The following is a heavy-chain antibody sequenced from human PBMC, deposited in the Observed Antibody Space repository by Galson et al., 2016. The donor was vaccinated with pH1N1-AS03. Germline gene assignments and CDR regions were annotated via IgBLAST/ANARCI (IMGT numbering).Heavy chain of an antibody. J-gene: IGHJ4*02. CDR2: IWFDGGSK. V-gene: IGHV3-33*01. Sequence: SLRLSCAASGFTFKNYGMHWVRQAPGKGLQWVAVIWFDGGSKYYADSVKGRFTISRDNSKNTVYLQMNSLRAEDTAVYYCARDKGVRFLEWLFDYWGQGTLVTVSS. CDR1: GFTFKNYG. D-gene: IGHD3-3*01. CDR3: ARDKGVRFLEWLFDY.